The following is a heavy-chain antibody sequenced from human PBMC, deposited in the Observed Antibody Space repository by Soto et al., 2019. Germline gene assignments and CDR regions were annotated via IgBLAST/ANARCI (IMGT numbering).Heavy chain of an antibody. CDR1: GFTFRSYD. CDR3: AKPIVAAGYYGMDV. J-gene: IGHJ6*02. Sequence: LRLSCAASGFTFRSYDMHWVRQAPGKGLEWMGVISFDGIKKYYADSVKGRFTISRDSSKNKLYLQMNSLRAEDTAVYYCAKPIVAAGYYGMDVWGQGTTVTVSS. CDR2: ISFDGIKK. D-gene: IGHD6-13*01. V-gene: IGHV3-30*18.